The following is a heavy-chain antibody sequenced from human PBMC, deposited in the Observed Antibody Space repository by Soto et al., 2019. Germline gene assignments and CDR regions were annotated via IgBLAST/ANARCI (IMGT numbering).Heavy chain of an antibody. CDR3: ARPDCSGGSCYPLAFDI. D-gene: IGHD2-15*01. J-gene: IGHJ3*02. Sequence: AGESLKISCKGSGYSFTSYWIGWVRQMPGKGLEWMGIIYPGDSDTRYSPSFQGQVTISADKSISTAYLQWSSLKASDTAMYYCARPDCSGGSCYPLAFDIWGQGTMVTVSS. V-gene: IGHV5-51*01. CDR1: GYSFTSYW. CDR2: IYPGDSDT.